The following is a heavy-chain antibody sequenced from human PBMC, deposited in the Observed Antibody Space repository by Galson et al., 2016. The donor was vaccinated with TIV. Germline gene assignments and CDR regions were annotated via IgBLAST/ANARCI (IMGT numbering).Heavy chain of an antibody. CDR1: GFTFDDFD. J-gene: IGHJ3*02. D-gene: IGHD6-13*01. Sequence: SLRLSCAASGFTFDDFDMAWVRQGPGRGLEWVSSVNWNGLGTSYADSVKGRFTISRDSAKNSLYLQMDSLGAEDTALYYCARHPEDSSSWYLSRNAFEIWGQGTMVTISS. CDR2: VNWNGLGT. V-gene: IGHV3-20*04. CDR3: ARHPEDSSSWYLSRNAFEI.